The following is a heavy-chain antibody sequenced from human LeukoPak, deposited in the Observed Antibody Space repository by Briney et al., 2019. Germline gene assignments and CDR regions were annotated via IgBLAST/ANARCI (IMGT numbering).Heavy chain of an antibody. CDR1: GFTFSSYW. J-gene: IGHJ1*01. CDR2: IKQDGSEK. V-gene: IGHV3-7*01. Sequence: TGGSLRLSCAASGFTFSSYWMSWVRQAPGKGLEWVANIKQDGSEKYYVDSVKGRFTISRDNAKNSLYLQMNSLRAEDTAVYYCASWGRGELLRFEYFQHWGQGTLVTVSS. CDR3: ASWGRGELLRFEYFQH. D-gene: IGHD1-26*01.